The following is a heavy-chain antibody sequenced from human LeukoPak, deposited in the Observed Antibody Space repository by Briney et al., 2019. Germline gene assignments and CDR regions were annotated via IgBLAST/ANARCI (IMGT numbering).Heavy chain of an antibody. Sequence: SETLSLTCTVSGGFISSYYWSWIRQPPGKGLEWIGYIYYSGSTNYNPSLKSRVTIAVDTSKTQFSLKLSSVTAADTAVYYCARDPPSDEAFDIWGPGTMVTISS. V-gene: IGHV4-59*12. CDR3: ARDPPSDEAFDI. CDR1: GGFISSYY. J-gene: IGHJ3*02. CDR2: IYYSGST.